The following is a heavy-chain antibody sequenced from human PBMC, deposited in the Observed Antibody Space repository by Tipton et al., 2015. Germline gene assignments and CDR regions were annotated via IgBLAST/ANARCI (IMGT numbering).Heavy chain of an antibody. CDR1: GYIFTSNG. Sequence: VQLVQSGAEVKRPGASVKVSCKASGYIFTSNGINWVRQAPGQGLEWMGWISAFNGDTNYAQKVQGRVNMTTDTSTSTAYMELRGLRSDDTAVYYCARDQDIVPAIPDAFDIWGQGTLVTVSS. D-gene: IGHD5-12*01. CDR2: ISAFNGDT. J-gene: IGHJ3*02. V-gene: IGHV1-18*01. CDR3: ARDQDIVPAIPDAFDI.